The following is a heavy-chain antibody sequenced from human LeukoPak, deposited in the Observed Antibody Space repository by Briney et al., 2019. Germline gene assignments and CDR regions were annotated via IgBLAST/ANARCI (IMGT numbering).Heavy chain of an antibody. CDR1: GFTFSSYS. J-gene: IGHJ4*02. CDR2: ISSSSSSI. Sequence: GGSLRLSCAASGFTFSSYSMNWVRQAPGQGLEWVSYISSSSSSIYYADSVKGRFTISRDNAKNSLYLQMNSLRDEDTAVYYCARDPIVGATTFDYWGQGTLVTVSS. D-gene: IGHD1-26*01. V-gene: IGHV3-48*02. CDR3: ARDPIVGATTFDY.